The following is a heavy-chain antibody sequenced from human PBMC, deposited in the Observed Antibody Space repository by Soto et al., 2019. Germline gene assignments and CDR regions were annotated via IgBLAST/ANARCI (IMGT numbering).Heavy chain of an antibody. CDR3: ARVTITVAGIAYYVDY. J-gene: IGHJ4*02. CDR2: ISHDGSNK. CDR1: GFSFSSCA. Sequence: QVQLVESGGGVVQPGRSLRLSCAASGFSFSSCAMHWVRQAPGKGLEWVADISHDGSNKYYADSVKDRFTISRDNSGNTVYLQMNSLRAEDTAVYYWARVTITVAGIAYYVDYWGQGTLVTVSS. D-gene: IGHD6-19*01. V-gene: IGHV3-30-3*01.